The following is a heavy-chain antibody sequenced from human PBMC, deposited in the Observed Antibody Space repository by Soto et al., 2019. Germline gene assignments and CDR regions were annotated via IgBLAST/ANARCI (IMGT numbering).Heavy chain of an antibody. V-gene: IGHV1-24*01. J-gene: IGHJ6*02. CDR3: ATAYSGYSSGWYFLDGMDV. Sequence: ASVKVSCKVSGYTLTELSLHWVRQAPGKGLEWMGGFDPEDGETIYAQKFQGRVTMTGDTSTDTAYMKLSSLRSEDTAVYSCATAYSGYSSGWYFLDGMDVWGQGTTVTVSS. CDR1: GYTLTELS. CDR2: FDPEDGET. D-gene: IGHD6-19*01.